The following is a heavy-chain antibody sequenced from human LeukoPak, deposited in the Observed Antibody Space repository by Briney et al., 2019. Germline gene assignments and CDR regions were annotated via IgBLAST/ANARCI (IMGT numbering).Heavy chain of an antibody. CDR3: ARRRSSNQEFDP. J-gene: IGHJ5*02. V-gene: IGHV5-51*01. Sequence: GESLKISYKGSGYSFTTYWIAWVRQMPGKGLEWMGIIYPGDSDTRYSQSFQGQVTISVDKSISTDYLQWSSLKASDTAIYYCARRRSSNQEFDPWSQGTLVIVSS. D-gene: IGHD4-11*01. CDR2: IYPGDSDT. CDR1: GYSFTTYW.